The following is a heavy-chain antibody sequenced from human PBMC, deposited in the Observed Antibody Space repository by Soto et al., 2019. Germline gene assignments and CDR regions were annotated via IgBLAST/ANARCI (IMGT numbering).Heavy chain of an antibody. Sequence: QVQLVQSGAEVKKPGSSVKVSCKASGDTFSSYAINWVRQAPGQGLEWMGGIIPMFCTANYAQKFKGRVTITAGESTSTVYMELSSLRSEDTAVYYCARVGPAHYYDSSGYYSPLDYWGPGTLVTVSS. J-gene: IGHJ4*02. D-gene: IGHD3-22*01. V-gene: IGHV1-69*01. CDR1: GDTFSSYA. CDR3: ARVGPAHYYDSSGYYSPLDY. CDR2: IIPMFCTA.